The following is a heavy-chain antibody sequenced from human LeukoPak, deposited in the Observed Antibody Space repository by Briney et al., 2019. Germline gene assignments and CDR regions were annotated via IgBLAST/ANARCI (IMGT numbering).Heavy chain of an antibody. Sequence: GGSLRLSCVASGFSFRGYGMHWVRQAPGKGLEWLSLLWYDGSNEYYADSVKGRFTISRDNAKNSLYLQMNSLRAEDTAVYYCARVPPGYSSSWYDYWGQGTLVTVSS. D-gene: IGHD6-13*01. CDR2: LWYDGSNE. CDR3: ARVPPGYSSSWYDY. J-gene: IGHJ4*02. CDR1: GFSFRGYG. V-gene: IGHV3-33*01.